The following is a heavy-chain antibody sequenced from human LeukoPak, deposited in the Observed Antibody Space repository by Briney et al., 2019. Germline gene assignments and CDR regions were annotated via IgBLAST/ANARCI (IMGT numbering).Heavy chain of an antibody. J-gene: IGHJ6*02. CDR1: GFTFDDYA. CDR2: ISGGSEDS. Sequence: PGGSLRLSCAASGFTFDDYAMHWVRQAPGKGLEWVSSISGGSEDSYYADSVKGRFTISRDNSKSTLYLQMNSLSAEDTAVYYCARTIAQYSNSWLYFYYGLDVWGQGTTVTVSS. CDR3: ARTIAQYSNSWLYFYYGLDV. V-gene: IGHV3-23*01. D-gene: IGHD1-7*01.